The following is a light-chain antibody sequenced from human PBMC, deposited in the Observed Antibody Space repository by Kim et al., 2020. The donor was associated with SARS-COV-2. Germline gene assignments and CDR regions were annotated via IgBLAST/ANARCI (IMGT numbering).Light chain of an antibody. CDR1: SSDVGGYNY. CDR2: EVS. V-gene: IGLV2-14*01. Sequence: QSALTQPASVSGSPGQAITISCTGTSSDVGGYNYVSWYQQHPGKAPKLLISEVSNRPSGVSNRFSGSKSGNTASLTISGLQAEDEADYYCSSYTSSSVVVIGGGTQLTVL. CDR3: SSYTSSSVVV. J-gene: IGLJ2*01.